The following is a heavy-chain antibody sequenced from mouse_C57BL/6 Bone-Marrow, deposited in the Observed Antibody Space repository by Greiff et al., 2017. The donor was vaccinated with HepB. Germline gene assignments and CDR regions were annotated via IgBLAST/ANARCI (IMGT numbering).Heavy chain of an antibody. CDR1: GFTFSSYA. J-gene: IGHJ2*01. Sequence: KLVESGGGLVKPGGSLKLSCAASGFTFSSYAISWVRQTPEKRLEWVATISDGGSYTYYPDNVKGRFTISRDNAKNNLYLQMSHLKSEDTAMYYCARGGEIRRRGFDYWGQGTTLTVSS. CDR3: ARGGEIRRRGFDY. CDR2: ISDGGSYT. V-gene: IGHV5-4*03. D-gene: IGHD2-12*01.